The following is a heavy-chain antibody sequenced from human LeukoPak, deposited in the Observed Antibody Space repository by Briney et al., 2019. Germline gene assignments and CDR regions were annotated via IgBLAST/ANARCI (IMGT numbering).Heavy chain of an antibody. CDR3: VRGGSEVVVAAALGAFDI. CDR2: VTHDGSKM. Sequence: GGSLKLSCSASGFTFSDYSMHWDRQAPGKGFDWVTVVTHDGSKMYYADSVEGRFTISRDNSKNMVYLQMNRLTLEDTAVYYCVRGGSEVVVAAALGAFDIWGQGTMVTVSS. V-gene: IGHV3-30*01. CDR1: GFTFSDYS. D-gene: IGHD2-15*01. J-gene: IGHJ3*02.